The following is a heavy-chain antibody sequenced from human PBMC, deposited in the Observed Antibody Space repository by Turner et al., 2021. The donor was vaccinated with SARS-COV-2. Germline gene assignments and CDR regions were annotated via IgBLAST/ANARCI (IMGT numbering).Heavy chain of an antibody. V-gene: IGHV1-69*01. CDR3: ASMDYGGDAGHAFDI. Sequence: QVQLVQSGAAVKKPGSSVKVSCKVSGTTFSSYSINWVRQAPGQGLEWMGGIIPLYDTTTYAQRFRGRVTITADESTGTAYMELTRLISGDTAIYFCASMDYGGDAGHAFDIWAQGTWVTVSS. J-gene: IGHJ3*02. D-gene: IGHD4-17*01. CDR1: GTTFSSYS. CDR2: IIPLYDTT.